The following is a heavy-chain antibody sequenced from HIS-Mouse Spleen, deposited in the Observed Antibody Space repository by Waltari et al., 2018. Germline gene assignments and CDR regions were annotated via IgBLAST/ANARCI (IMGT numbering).Heavy chain of an antibody. CDR2: IYYSGRN. D-gene: IGHD6-13*01. Sequence: QLQLQESGPGLVKPSETLSLTCTVSGGSISSSSYYWGWIRQPPGKGLEWIGSIYYSGRNSYNPALKSRVTISVDTSKNQCSLKLSSVTAADTAVYYCAREIPYSSSWYDWYFDLWGRGTLVTVSS. J-gene: IGHJ2*01. V-gene: IGHV4-39*07. CDR1: GGSISSSSYY. CDR3: AREIPYSSSWYDWYFDL.